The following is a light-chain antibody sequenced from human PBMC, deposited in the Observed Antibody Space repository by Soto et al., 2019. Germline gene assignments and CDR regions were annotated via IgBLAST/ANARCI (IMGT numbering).Light chain of an antibody. Sequence: DVQMTQSPSTLPASVGDRVTITCRASQNIDRWLAWYQQKPGKAPQLLIYKASTLQSGVPSRFSGSGSGTEFTLTISSLQADDFATYYCQQYKSYCTFGQGTKVDIK. V-gene: IGKV1-5*03. CDR2: KAS. CDR3: QQYKSYCT. CDR1: QNIDRW. J-gene: IGKJ2*02.